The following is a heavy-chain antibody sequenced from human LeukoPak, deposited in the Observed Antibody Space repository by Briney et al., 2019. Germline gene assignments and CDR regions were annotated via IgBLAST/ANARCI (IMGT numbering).Heavy chain of an antibody. CDR3: ARRGYNSAY. V-gene: IGHV4-59*12. CDR2: IYYSVST. D-gene: IGHD1-20*01. CDR1: GGSISSYY. J-gene: IGHJ4*02. Sequence: SSETLSLTCTVSGGSISSYYWSWIRQPPGKGPEWIGYIYYSVSTDYNPSLKSRVTISVDTSKNQFSLKLSSVTAADTAVYYCARRGYNSAYWGQGTLVTVSS.